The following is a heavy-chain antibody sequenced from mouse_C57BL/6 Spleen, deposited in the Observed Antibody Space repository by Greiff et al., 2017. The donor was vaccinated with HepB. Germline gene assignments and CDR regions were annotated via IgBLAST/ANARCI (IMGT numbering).Heavy chain of an antibody. Sequence: QVQLQQSGAELVKPGASVKISCKASGYAFSSYWMNWVKQRPGKGLEWIGQIYPGDGDTNYNGKFKGKATLTADKSSSTAYMQLSSLTSEDSAVYFCARDYGSSYAYFDVWGTGTTVTVSS. V-gene: IGHV1-80*01. CDR1: GYAFSSYW. J-gene: IGHJ1*03. CDR3: ARDYGSSYAYFDV. CDR2: IYPGDGDT. D-gene: IGHD1-1*01.